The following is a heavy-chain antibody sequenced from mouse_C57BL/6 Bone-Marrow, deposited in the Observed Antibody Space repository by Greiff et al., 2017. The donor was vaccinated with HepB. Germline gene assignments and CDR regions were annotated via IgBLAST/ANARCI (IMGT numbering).Heavy chain of an antibody. J-gene: IGHJ4*01. D-gene: IGHD2-4*01. CDR3: AKNGDYDYDYAMDY. CDR2: IWSGGST. CDR1: GFSLTSYG. Sequence: QVQLKESGPGLVQPSQSLSITCTVSGFSLTSYGVHWVRQPPGKGLEWLGVIWSGGSTDYNAAFISRLSISKDNSKSQVFFKMNSLQADDTAIYYCAKNGDYDYDYAMDYWGQGTSVTVSS. V-gene: IGHV2-4*01.